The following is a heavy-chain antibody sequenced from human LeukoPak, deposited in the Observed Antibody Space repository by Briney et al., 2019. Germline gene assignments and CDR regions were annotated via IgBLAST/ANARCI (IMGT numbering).Heavy chain of an antibody. CDR2: ISGSGGST. Sequence: GGSLRLSCAASGFTFSSYAMSWVRQAPGKGLEWVSAISGSGGSTYYADSVKGRLTISRDNSKNTLYLQMNSLRAEDTAVYYCAKGDYYDSSGHIDYWGQGTLVTVSS. CDR3: AKGDYYDSSGHIDY. J-gene: IGHJ4*02. D-gene: IGHD3-22*01. CDR1: GFTFSSYA. V-gene: IGHV3-23*01.